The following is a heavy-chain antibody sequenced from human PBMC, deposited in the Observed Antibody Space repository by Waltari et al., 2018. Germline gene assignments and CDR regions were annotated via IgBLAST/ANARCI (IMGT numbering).Heavy chain of an antibody. J-gene: IGHJ4*02. Sequence: QVQLVQSGAEVERPGASVRISCKASGDTCPNYYVHWLRQAPGRGFEWLGIIDPDGGGTTYAPKFRDRLSLTRDTSTSVLYMALDNLNSDDSAIYFCARGRGTLGQLLVTYWGQGTQVLVSS. CDR2: IDPDGGGT. CDR1: GDTCPNYY. D-gene: IGHD6-13*01. V-gene: IGHV1-46*01. CDR3: ARGRGTLGQLLVTY.